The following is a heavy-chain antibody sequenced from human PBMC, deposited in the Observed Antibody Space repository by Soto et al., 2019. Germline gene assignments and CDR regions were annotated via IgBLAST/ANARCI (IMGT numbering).Heavy chain of an antibody. CDR2: VYSSGGT. Sequence: SETLSLTCTVSGGSMSSYYWTWIRQPAGKGLEWIGRVYSSGGTHYNPSLKSRVTISLDTSKNQFSLRLLSVTDADTAVYYCARGRRFSDWFDPWGQGTLVTVSS. V-gene: IGHV4-4*07. D-gene: IGHD3-3*01. J-gene: IGHJ5*02. CDR1: GGSMSSYY. CDR3: ARGRRFSDWFDP.